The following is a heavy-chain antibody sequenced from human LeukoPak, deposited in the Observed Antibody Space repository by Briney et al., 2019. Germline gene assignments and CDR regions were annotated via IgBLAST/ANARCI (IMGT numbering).Heavy chain of an antibody. CDR1: GFIVSTNY. Sequence: GGSLRLSCAASGFIVSTNYMSWVRQAPGKGLEWVSVIYSGRSTYYADSVKGRFTISRDNAKNTLNLQMNSLRAEDTAVYYCARDLGQYYDTSDNWFDPWGQGTLVTVSS. V-gene: IGHV3-53*01. J-gene: IGHJ5*02. CDR2: IYSGRST. CDR3: ARDLGQYYDTSDNWFDP. D-gene: IGHD3-22*01.